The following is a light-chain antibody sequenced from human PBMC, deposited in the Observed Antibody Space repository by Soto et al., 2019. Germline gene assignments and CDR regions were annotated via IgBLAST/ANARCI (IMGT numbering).Light chain of an antibody. Sequence: QLVLTQPPSVSGAPGQRVTISCTGNSSNIGAGYDVHWYQQLPGTAPKLLIYGNDNRPSGVPDRFSGSNSGTSGSLAITGLQAEDEADYYCQSYDSRLSGSVFGGGTKVTVL. CDR3: QSYDSRLSGSV. CDR2: GND. J-gene: IGLJ3*02. CDR1: SSNIGAGYD. V-gene: IGLV1-40*01.